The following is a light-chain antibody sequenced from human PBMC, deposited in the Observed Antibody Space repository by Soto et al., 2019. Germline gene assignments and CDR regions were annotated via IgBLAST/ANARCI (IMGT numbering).Light chain of an antibody. CDR1: QSVSSN. J-gene: IGKJ1*01. V-gene: IGKV3-15*01. CDR3: QQYNNSPRT. CDR2: GAS. Sequence: EIVMAQSPSTLSVSPGERATRSCRASQSVSSNLAWYQQKPGQAPRPLIYGASTRATGIPARFSGSGSGTEFTLTISSLQSEDFAVYYCQQYNNSPRTFGQRTKVDI.